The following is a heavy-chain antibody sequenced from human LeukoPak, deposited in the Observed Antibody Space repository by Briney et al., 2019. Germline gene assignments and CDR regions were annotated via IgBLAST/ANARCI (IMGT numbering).Heavy chain of an antibody. CDR2: ISGSGGST. V-gene: IGHV3-23*01. Sequence: PGGSLRLSCAASGFTFSGYEKNWVRQAPGKGLEWVSAISGSGGSTCYADSVKGRFTISRDNSKNTLYLQMNSLRAEDTAVYYCAKTPYSSSIFDYWGQGTLVTVSS. J-gene: IGHJ4*02. CDR3: AKTPYSSSIFDY. CDR1: GFTFSGYE. D-gene: IGHD6-6*01.